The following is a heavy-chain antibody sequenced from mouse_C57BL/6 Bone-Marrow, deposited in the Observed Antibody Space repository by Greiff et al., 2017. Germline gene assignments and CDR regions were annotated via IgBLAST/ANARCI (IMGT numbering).Heavy chain of an antibody. D-gene: IGHD2-12*01. V-gene: IGHV1-39*01. Sequence: EVQLQQSGPELVKPGASVKISCKASGYSFTDYNMNWVKQSNGKSLEWIVVINPNYGTTSYNQKFKGKATLTVDQSSSTAYMQLNILTSVDSAVYYTARQRGYSQVDNWGQDTTLTVSS. J-gene: IGHJ2*01. CDR2: INPNYGTT. CDR1: GYSFTDYN. CDR3: ARQRGYSQVDN.